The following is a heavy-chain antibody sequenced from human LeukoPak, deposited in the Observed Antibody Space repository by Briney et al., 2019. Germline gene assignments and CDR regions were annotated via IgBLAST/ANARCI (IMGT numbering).Heavy chain of an antibody. CDR3: ARVRITMIVVVIPDAFDI. Sequence: PGRSLRLSCAASGFTFSSYAMHWVRQAPGKGLEWVAVISYDGSNKYYADSVKGRFTISRDNSKNTLYLQMNSLRAEDTAVYYCARVRITMIVVVIPDAFDIWGQGTMVTVSS. CDR2: ISYDGSNK. J-gene: IGHJ3*02. V-gene: IGHV3-30*14. D-gene: IGHD3-22*01. CDR1: GFTFSSYA.